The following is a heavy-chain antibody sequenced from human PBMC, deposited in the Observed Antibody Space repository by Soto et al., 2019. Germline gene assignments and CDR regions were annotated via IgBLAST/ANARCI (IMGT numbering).Heavy chain of an antibody. Sequence: PSETLSLTCTVSGGSISSYYWSWIRQPPGKGLEWIGYIYYSGSTNYNPSLKSRVTIPVDTSKNQFSLKLSSVTAADTAVYYCARRGYGFGAFDIWGQGTMVTVSS. J-gene: IGHJ3*02. CDR2: IYYSGST. CDR1: GGSISSYY. CDR3: ARRGYGFGAFDI. D-gene: IGHD5-12*01. V-gene: IGHV4-59*08.